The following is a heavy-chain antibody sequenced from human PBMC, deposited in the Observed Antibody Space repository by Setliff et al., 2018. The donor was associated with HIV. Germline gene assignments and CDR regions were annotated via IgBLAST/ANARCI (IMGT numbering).Heavy chain of an antibody. CDR2: ISRSSGTI. CDR3: ATSIHTRGAIDF. Sequence: GGSLILSCAASGFTFSSYAMNWVRQAPGKGLEWVSYISRSSGTIYYAESVKGRFTISRDNAKNSLYLQMNSLRAEDTALYYCATSIHTRGAIDFWGQGTLVTVSS. CDR1: GFTFSSYA. J-gene: IGHJ4*02. V-gene: IGHV3-48*01. D-gene: IGHD1-26*01.